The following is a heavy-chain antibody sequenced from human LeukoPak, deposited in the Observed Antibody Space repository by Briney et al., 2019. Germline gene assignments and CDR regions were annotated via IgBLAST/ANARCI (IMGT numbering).Heavy chain of an antibody. CDR2: IIPILGIA. V-gene: IGHV1-69*04. CDR1: GGTFSSYA. J-gene: IGHJ6*02. Sequence: SVKVSCKASGGTFSSYAISWVRQAPGQGLEWMGRIIPILGIANYAQKFQGRLTITADKSTSTAYMELSSLGSEDTAVYYCARGGRGYSGYDDWYYYGMDVWGQGTTVTVSS. D-gene: IGHD5-12*01. CDR3: ARGGRGYSGYDDWYYYGMDV.